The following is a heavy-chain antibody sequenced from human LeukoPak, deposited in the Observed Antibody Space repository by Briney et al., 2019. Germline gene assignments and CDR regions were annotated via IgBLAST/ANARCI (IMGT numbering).Heavy chain of an antibody. V-gene: IGHV4-34*01. J-gene: IGHJ3*02. CDR3: ARGRITIFGVVDAFDI. D-gene: IGHD3-3*01. Sequence: SETLSLTCAVYGGSFSGYYWSWIRQPPGKGLEWIGEINHSGSTNYNPSLKSRVTTSVDTSKNQFSLKLSSVTAADTAVYYCARGRITIFGVVDAFDIWGQGTMVTVSS. CDR1: GGSFSGYY. CDR2: INHSGST.